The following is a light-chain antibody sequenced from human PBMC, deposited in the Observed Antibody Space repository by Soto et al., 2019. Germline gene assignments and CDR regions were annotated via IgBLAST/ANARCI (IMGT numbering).Light chain of an antibody. Sequence: QSVLTQTASVSGSPGQSITISCTGTSSDVGGYKYVSWYQQHPGKAPKLMIYDVSNRPSGVSNRFSGSKSGNTASLTISGLQAEDEADYYCSSYTGSSTWVFGGGTKVTVL. J-gene: IGLJ3*02. CDR3: SSYTGSSTWV. CDR2: DVS. V-gene: IGLV2-14*03. CDR1: SSDVGGYKY.